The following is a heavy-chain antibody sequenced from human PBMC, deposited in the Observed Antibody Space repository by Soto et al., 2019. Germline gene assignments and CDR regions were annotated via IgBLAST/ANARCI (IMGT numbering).Heavy chain of an antibody. CDR1: RDTFNKYA. CDR2: IIPIFSSR. CDR3: ARGETYLGV. V-gene: IGHV1-69*01. D-gene: IGHD3-16*01. Sequence: QVQLVQSGAEVKKPGSSVKVSCKTSRDTFNKYAFNWVRQAPGQGLEWMGWIIPIFSSRNYAEKFKGRVTITADDSTSTAYMELRSLIFEDTAVYYCARGETYLGVWGQGTTVTVSS. J-gene: IGHJ6*02.